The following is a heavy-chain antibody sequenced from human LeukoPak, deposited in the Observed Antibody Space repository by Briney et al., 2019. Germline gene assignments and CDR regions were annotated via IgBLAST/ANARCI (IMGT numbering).Heavy chain of an antibody. J-gene: IGHJ4*02. CDR3: ARDGYYDSSGSDY. Sequence: GASVKVSCKVSGYTLTELSMHWVRQAPGQGLEWMGWISAYNGNTNYAQKLQGRVTMTTDTSTSTAYMELRSLRSDDTAVYYCARDGYYDSSGSDYWGQGTLVTVSS. CDR2: ISAYNGNT. D-gene: IGHD3-22*01. V-gene: IGHV1-18*01. CDR1: GYTLTELS.